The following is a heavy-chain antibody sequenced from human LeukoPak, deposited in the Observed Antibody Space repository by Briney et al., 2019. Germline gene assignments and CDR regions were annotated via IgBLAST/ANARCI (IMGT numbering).Heavy chain of an antibody. J-gene: IGHJ3*02. V-gene: IGHV4-39*01. CDR1: GGSISSNSYY. Sequence: SETLSLTCTVSGGSISSNSYYWGWIRQPPGKGLEWIGNIFYSGSTYYHPSLKSRVTISVDTSKNQFPLKLSSVTAADTAVYYCARLGPGYSSTWSNDAFAIWGQGTVVTVSS. D-gene: IGHD6-13*01. CDR2: IFYSGST. CDR3: ARLGPGYSSTWSNDAFAI.